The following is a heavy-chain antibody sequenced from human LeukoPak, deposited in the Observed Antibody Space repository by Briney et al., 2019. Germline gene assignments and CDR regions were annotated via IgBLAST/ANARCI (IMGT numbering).Heavy chain of an antibody. CDR3: ARDRSITMIVVVTDY. D-gene: IGHD3-22*01. CDR2: IIPIFGTA. CDR1: GGTFSSYA. J-gene: IGHJ4*02. Sequence: ASVKVSCKASGGTFSSYAISWVRQAPGQGLEWMGGIIPIFGTANYAQKLQGRVTMTTDTSTSTAYMELRSLRSDDTAVYYCARDRSITMIVVVTDYWGQGTLVTVSS. V-gene: IGHV1-69*05.